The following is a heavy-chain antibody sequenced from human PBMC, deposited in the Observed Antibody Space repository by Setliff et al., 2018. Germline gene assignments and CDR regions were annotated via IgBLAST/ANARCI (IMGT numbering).Heavy chain of an antibody. Sequence: PGGSLRLSCAASGFSFSSYTMNWVRQAPGKGLEWISSIGGSSNTIFYADSVKGRFTISRDNAKNSLYLQLISLRAEDAAVYYCATSDWYAAFDHWGQGTLVTVSS. CDR2: IGGSSNTI. CDR3: ATSDWYAAFDH. CDR1: GFSFSSYT. D-gene: IGHD6-19*01. J-gene: IGHJ4*02. V-gene: IGHV3-48*01.